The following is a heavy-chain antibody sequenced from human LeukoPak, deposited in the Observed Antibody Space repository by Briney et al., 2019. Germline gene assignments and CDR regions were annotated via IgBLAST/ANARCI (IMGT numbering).Heavy chain of an antibody. CDR1: GFTFDDYA. CDR2: ISWSSGSI. V-gene: IGHV3-9*01. D-gene: IGHD2-2*01. Sequence: GGSLRLSCAAPGFTFDDYAMHWVRQAPGKGLEWVSGISWSSGSIGYADSVKGRFTISRDNAKNSLYLQMNSLRAEDTALYYCAKDHSATYCSSTSCYDNWFDPWGQGTLVTVSS. J-gene: IGHJ5*02. CDR3: AKDHSATYCSSTSCYDNWFDP.